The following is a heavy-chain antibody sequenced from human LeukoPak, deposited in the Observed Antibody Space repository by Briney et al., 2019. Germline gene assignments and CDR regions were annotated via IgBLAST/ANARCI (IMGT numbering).Heavy chain of an antibody. D-gene: IGHD6-13*01. CDR1: GYTFTGYY. V-gene: IGHV1-2*02. CDR3: AGEVAAAGKIELDY. J-gene: IGHJ4*02. Sequence: GASVTVSCKASGYTFTGYYMHWVRQAPGQGLEWMGWINPNSGGTNYAQKFQGRVTMTRDTSISTAYMELSRLRSDDTAVYYCAGEVAAAGKIELDYWGQGTLVTVSS. CDR2: INPNSGGT.